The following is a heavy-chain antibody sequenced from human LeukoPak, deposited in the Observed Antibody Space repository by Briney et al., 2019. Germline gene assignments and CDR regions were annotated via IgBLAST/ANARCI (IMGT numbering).Heavy chain of an antibody. CDR3: ARGGHGGWPYYYYGMDV. CDR1: GYTFTSYG. J-gene: IGHJ6*02. D-gene: IGHD6-19*01. Sequence: SVKVSCKASGYTFTSYGISWVRQAPGQGLEWMGRIIPILGIANYAQKFQGRVTITADKSTSTAYMELSSLRSEDTAVYYCARGGHGGWPYYYYGMDVWGQGTTVTVSS. V-gene: IGHV1-69*04. CDR2: IIPILGIA.